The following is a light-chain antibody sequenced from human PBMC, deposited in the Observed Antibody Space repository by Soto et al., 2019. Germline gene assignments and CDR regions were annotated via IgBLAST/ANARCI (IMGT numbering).Light chain of an antibody. Sequence: QSVLTQPPAASWTPGQRVTISCAGGSYNIGKNLVYWCQQRPGTAPTLLICKTNSRPSGVPELFSRSNSGSSAALAICWLRSEDEADYFCAAWDDSMSAGVLGGGPKLNVL. CDR3: AAWDDSMSAGV. CDR2: KTN. V-gene: IGLV1-47*01. J-gene: IGLJ3*02. CDR1: SYNIGKNL.